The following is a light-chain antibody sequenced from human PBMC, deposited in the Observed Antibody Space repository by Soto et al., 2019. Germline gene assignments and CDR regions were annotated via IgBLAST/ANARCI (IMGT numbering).Light chain of an antibody. V-gene: IGLV2-8*01. CDR1: SSDVGGYNY. Sequence: QSVLTQPPSASGSPGQSVTISCTGTSSDVGGYNYVSWYQQHPGKAPKLMIYAVSKRPSGVPDRFSGSKSGNTASLTVSGLQAEDEADYYCTSYAGSNNFFYVFGTGTQLTVL. J-gene: IGLJ1*01. CDR3: TSYAGSNNFFYV. CDR2: AVS.